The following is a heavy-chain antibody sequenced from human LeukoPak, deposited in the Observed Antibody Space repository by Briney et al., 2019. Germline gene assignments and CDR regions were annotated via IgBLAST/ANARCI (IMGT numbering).Heavy chain of an antibody. V-gene: IGHV1-2*02. CDR1: GYTFSTYH. Sequence: ASVKVSCKASGYTFSTYHMHWVRQAPGQGLEWMGWINPNSGGTNYAQKFQGRVTMTRDTSISTAYMELSRLRSDDTAVYYCARNRIQLWLWEGYDFDYWGQGTLVTVSS. J-gene: IGHJ4*02. CDR3: ARNRIQLWLWEGYDFDY. D-gene: IGHD5-18*01. CDR2: INPNSGGT.